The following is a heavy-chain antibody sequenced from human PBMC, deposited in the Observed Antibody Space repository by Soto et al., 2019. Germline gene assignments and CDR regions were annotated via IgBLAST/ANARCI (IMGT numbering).Heavy chain of an antibody. V-gene: IGHV3-33*01. J-gene: IGHJ4*02. CDR1: GFTFSSYG. D-gene: IGHD3-10*01. CDR3: ARGDDSGRAE. Sequence: QVQLVESGGGVVQPGRSLRRSCAASGFTFSSYGMHWVRQAPGKGLEWVAVIWYDGSNKYYADSVKGRFTISRDNSKNTLYLQMNSLRVEDTAVYYCARGDDSGRAEWGQGTLVTVSS. CDR2: IWYDGSNK.